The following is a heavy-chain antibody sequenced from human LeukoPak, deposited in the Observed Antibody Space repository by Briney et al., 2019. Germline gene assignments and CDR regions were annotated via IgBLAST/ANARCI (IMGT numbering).Heavy chain of an antibody. Sequence: EASVKVSCKVSGYTLTELSMHWVRQAPGKGLVWMGGFDPEDGETIYAQKFQGRVTMTEDTSTDTAYMELSSLRSEDTGVYYCATYPYLAYCGGDCYREFDYWGQGTLVTVSS. CDR2: FDPEDGET. V-gene: IGHV1-24*01. J-gene: IGHJ4*02. CDR3: ATYPYLAYCGGDCYREFDY. CDR1: GYTLTELS. D-gene: IGHD2-21*02.